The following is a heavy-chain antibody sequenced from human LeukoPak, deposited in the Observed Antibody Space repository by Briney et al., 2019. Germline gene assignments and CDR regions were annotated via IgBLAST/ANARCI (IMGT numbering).Heavy chain of an antibody. D-gene: IGHD2-15*01. J-gene: IGHJ5*02. CDR3: ARYCSGGSCHNWFDP. CDR1: GGSFSGYY. V-gene: IGHV4-34*01. CDR2: INHSGST. Sequence: KSSETLSLTCAVYGGSFSGYYWSWIRQPPGKGLEWIGEINHSGSTNYNPSLKSRVTISVDTSKNQFSLKLSSVTAADTAVYYCARYCSGGSCHNWFDPWGQGTLVTVSS.